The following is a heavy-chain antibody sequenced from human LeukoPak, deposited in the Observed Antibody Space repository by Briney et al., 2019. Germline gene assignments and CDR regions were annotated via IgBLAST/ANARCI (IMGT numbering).Heavy chain of an antibody. J-gene: IGHJ4*02. V-gene: IGHV3-7*01. CDR3: VRSLGWSGTRDY. D-gene: IGHD3-10*01. CDR2: INQDGSEK. CDR1: GFRFNNFA. Sequence: PGGSLRLSCAASGFRFNNFAMTWVRQAPGKGLEWVANINQDGSEKYYVDSVKGRFTISRDNAKKSLFLQMNSLTAEDTALYYCVRSLGWSGTRDYWGQGTLVTVSS.